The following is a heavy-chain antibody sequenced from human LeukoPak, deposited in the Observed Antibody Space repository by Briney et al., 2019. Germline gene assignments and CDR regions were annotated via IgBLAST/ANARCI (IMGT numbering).Heavy chain of an antibody. Sequence: GGSLRLSCAASGFTVSTNYISWVRQAPGKGLEWVSVIYSGDTTFYADSVRGKFTISRDNSKSTLYLQMNSLRAEDTAVYYCASILRSSSGYYFDYWGQGTLVTVSS. CDR3: ASILRSSSGYYFDY. CDR1: GFTVSTNY. CDR2: IYSGDTT. V-gene: IGHV3-66*01. D-gene: IGHD3-10*01. J-gene: IGHJ4*02.